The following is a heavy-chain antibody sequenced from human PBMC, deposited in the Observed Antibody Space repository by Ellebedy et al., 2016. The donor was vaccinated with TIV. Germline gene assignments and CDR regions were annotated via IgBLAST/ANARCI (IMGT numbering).Heavy chain of an antibody. CDR3: ARHPAMVVVVAYFDY. CDR2: IYYSGST. D-gene: IGHD3-22*01. Sequence: MPSETLSLTCSVSGASITTSRYYLGCFRQPPGKGLEWIAIIYYSGSTYYSPSLKSRVTISVDTSKNQFSLKLSSVTAADTAVYYCARHPAMVVVVAYFDYWGQGTLVTVSS. CDR1: GASITTSRYY. J-gene: IGHJ4*02. V-gene: IGHV4-39*01.